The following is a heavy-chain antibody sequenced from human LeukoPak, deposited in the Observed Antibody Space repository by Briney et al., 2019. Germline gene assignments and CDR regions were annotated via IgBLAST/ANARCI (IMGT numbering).Heavy chain of an antibody. J-gene: IGHJ4*02. V-gene: IGHV3-21*01. CDR3: ARHCSGGSCYDY. Sequence: KSGGSLRLSCAASGFTFSSYSMNWVRQAPGKGLEWVSSISSSSSYIYYADSVKGRFTISRDNAKNSLYLQMNSLRAEDTAVYHCARHCSGGSCYDYRGQGTLVTVSS. CDR1: GFTFSSYS. D-gene: IGHD2-15*01. CDR2: ISSSSSYI.